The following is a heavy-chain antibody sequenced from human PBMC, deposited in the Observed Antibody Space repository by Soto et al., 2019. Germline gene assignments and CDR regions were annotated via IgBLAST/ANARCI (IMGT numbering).Heavy chain of an antibody. Sequence: QVHLVQSGAEVKGPGASVKISCKASGYTLSIYDINWVRQAAGQGLEWMGRMDSYTGNTDYEQKFQGRLIMTRDTSINAAYMELSSLQSGDTAIYFCAGGSQTLDYCGQGTLVTVSS. CDR2: MDSYTGNT. V-gene: IGHV1-8*01. CDR1: GYTLSIYD. J-gene: IGHJ4*02. CDR3: AGGSQTLDY.